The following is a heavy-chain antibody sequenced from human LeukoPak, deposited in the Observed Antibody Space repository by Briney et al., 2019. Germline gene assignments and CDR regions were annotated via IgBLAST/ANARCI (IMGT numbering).Heavy chain of an antibody. CDR3: ARQMNTVTADY. D-gene: IGHD4-17*01. Sequence: SETLSLTCTVSGGSINSYYWSWIRQPPGKGLEWIGYIYYIGSTNYNPSLRGRATISVDTSNNQFYLKLSSVTAADTAVYYCARQMNTVTADYWGQGTPVTVSS. J-gene: IGHJ4*02. V-gene: IGHV4-59*08. CDR2: IYYIGST. CDR1: GGSINSYY.